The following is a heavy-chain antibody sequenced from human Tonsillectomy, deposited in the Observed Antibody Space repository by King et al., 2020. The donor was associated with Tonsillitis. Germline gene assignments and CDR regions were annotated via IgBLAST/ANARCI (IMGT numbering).Heavy chain of an antibody. D-gene: IGHD2-2*01. CDR1: GFILTTSW. Sequence: DVQLVESGAEVKKPGETLRISCTGSGFILTTSWIAWVRHMPGKGLDWMGIIYPGDSDTRYSPSFQGRITISADKSITTAYLQWSSLKASDTAMYYCVRQGASRGVIDSWGQGTLVTVSS. CDR2: IYPGDSDT. J-gene: IGHJ4*02. CDR3: VRQGASRGVIDS. V-gene: IGHV5-51*01.